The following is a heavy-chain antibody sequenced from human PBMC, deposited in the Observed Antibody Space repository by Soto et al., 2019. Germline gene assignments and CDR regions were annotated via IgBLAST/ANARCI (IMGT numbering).Heavy chain of an antibody. CDR3: ARDWGTGAL. D-gene: IGHD1-1*01. CDR1: GDSVTSSSYY. Sequence: SETLSLTCTVSGDSVTSSSYYWSWIRQPPGKGLEWLGYVYYTGSTNYNPSLMSRVTISVDTSKNQFSLKLRSVTTADAAVYYCARDWGTGALWGQGTMVTVSS. J-gene: IGHJ3*01. V-gene: IGHV4-61*01. CDR2: VYYTGST.